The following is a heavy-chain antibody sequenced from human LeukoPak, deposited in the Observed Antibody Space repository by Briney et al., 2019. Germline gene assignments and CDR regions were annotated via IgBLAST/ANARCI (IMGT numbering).Heavy chain of an antibody. CDR1: GFTFNNAW. CDR3: ATVYVWGNYYYKGFFDY. D-gene: IGHD3-16*01. V-gene: IGHV3-15*01. J-gene: IGHJ4*02. Sequence: GGSLRLSCAASGFTFNNAWMSWVRQAPGKGLEWVGRIKSKTDGGTTDNAAPVKGRFTISRDDSKNTLFLQMNSLRLEDTAVYYCATVYVWGNYYYKGFFDYWGQGTLVTASS. CDR2: IKSKTDGGTT.